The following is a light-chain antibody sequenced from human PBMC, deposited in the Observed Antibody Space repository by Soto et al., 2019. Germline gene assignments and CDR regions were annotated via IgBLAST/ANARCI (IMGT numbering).Light chain of an antibody. V-gene: IGLV2-14*01. CDR2: EVS. Sequence: QSALTQPASVSGSPGQSITISCTGTSSDIGGHNYVSWYQHHPGKAPNLIIYEVSDRPSGISARFSASTSGNTASLTISGVQAEDEADYYCSSYTSSSTWVFGGGTKLTVL. CDR1: SSDIGGHNY. CDR3: SSYTSSSTWV. J-gene: IGLJ3*02.